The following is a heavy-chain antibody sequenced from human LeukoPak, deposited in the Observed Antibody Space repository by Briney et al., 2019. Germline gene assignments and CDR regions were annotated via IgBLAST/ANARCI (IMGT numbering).Heavy chain of an antibody. CDR1: GFTFSSYA. V-gene: IGHV3-30-3*01. D-gene: IGHD1-26*01. CDR3: ARTSIVGATGSFDY. CDR2: ISYDGSNK. Sequence: GGSLRLSCAASGFTFSSYAMHWVRQAPGKGLEWVAVISYDGSNKYYADSVKGRFIISRDNSKNTLYLQMNSLRAEDTAVYYCARTSIVGATGSFDYWGQGTLATVSS. J-gene: IGHJ4*02.